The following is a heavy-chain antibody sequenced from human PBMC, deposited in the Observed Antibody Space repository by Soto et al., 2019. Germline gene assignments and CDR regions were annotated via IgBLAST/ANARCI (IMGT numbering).Heavy chain of an antibody. CDR3: ARVLAAAEAFDI. J-gene: IGHJ3*02. D-gene: IGHD6-13*01. CDR2: INHSGST. Sequence: QVQLQQWGAGLLKPSETLSLTCAVYGGSFSGYYWSWIRQPPGKGLEWVGEINHSGSTNYNPSLKSRVTIAADTSKNQFSLKLSSVTAADTAVYYCARVLAAAEAFDIWGQGTMVTVSS. V-gene: IGHV4-34*01. CDR1: GGSFSGYY.